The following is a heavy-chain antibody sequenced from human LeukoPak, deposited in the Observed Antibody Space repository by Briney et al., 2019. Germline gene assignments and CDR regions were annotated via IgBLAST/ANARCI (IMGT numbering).Heavy chain of an antibody. CDR1: GFTFDDYA. CDR2: ISWNSGSI. J-gene: IGHJ4*02. V-gene: IGHV3-9*01. CDR3: ARGRLTSRYGGYDY. Sequence: PGRSLRLSCAASGFTFDDYAMHWVRQAPGKGLEWVSGISWNSGSIGYADSVKGRFTISRDNAKNSLYLQMNSLRADDTAVYYCARGRLTSRYGGYDYWGRGTLVIVSS. D-gene: IGHD5-12*01.